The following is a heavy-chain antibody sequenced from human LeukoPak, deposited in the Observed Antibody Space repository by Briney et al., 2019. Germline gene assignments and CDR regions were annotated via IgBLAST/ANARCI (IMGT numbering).Heavy chain of an antibody. V-gene: IGHV3-74*03. D-gene: IGHD7-27*01. CDR3: ASFGISWGSAY. J-gene: IGHJ4*02. Sequence: PGGSLRLSCEASGFSFSRHWMHWVRQAPGKGLVWVSRISDDGSYTANVDSVEGRFITSRDNVRNTLYLHMNGLRAEDTAVYYCASFGISWGSAYWGQGTLATVSS. CDR2: ISDDGSYT. CDR1: GFSFSRHW.